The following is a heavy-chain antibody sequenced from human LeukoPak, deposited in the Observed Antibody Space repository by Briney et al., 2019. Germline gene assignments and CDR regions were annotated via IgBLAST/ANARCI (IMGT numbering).Heavy chain of an antibody. V-gene: IGHV4-59*01. J-gene: IGHJ5*02. CDR1: GGSISTYY. CDR3: ARAGSLLGLGH. CDR2: THYSGST. Sequence: SETQSLTCTVSGGSISTYYWSWIRQPPGKGLEWIGYTHYSGSTNYNPSLKSRVTISLDTSKNQFSLKLSSVTAADTAVYYCARAGSLLGLGHWGQGTLVTVSS. D-gene: IGHD6-25*01.